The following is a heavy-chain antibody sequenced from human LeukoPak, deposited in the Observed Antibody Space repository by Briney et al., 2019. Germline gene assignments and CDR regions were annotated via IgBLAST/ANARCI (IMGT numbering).Heavy chain of an antibody. CDR3: ARLRWGSSNDY. Sequence: ASGPTLVNPTQTLTLTCSFSGFSLSTSGMCVSWIRQPPGKALEWLARIDWDDDKYYNTSLKTRLTISKDTSKNQVVLTMTNMDPVDTAPYYCARLRWGSSNDYWGQGTLVSVSS. D-gene: IGHD6-6*01. CDR1: GFSLSTSGMC. CDR2: IDWDDDK. V-gene: IGHV2-70*11. J-gene: IGHJ4*02.